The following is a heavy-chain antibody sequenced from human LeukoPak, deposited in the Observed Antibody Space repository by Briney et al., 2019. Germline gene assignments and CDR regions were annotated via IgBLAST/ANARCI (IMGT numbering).Heavy chain of an antibody. J-gene: IGHJ4*02. CDR3: ARGTLYSGWSYYFDY. V-gene: IGHV4-39*07. D-gene: IGHD6-19*01. Sequence: PSETLSLTCTVSGGSISGRGYYWGWIRQPPGKGLEWIGSMYYSGSTYYNPSLKSRVTISVDTSKNHFSLRLSSVTAADTAMYYCARGTLYSGWSYYFDYWGQGSQVTVSS. CDR1: GGSISGRGYY. CDR2: MYYSGST.